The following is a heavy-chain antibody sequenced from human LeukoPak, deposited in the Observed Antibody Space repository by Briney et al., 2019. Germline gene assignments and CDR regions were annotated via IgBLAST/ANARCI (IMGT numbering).Heavy chain of an antibody. CDR3: ARKSFLKQRTPPRPDDAFDI. V-gene: IGHV1-18*04. D-gene: IGHD6-6*01. CDR1: GYTFTSYY. CDR2: ISTNKGNT. J-gene: IGHJ3*02. Sequence: ASVKVSCKASGYTFTSYYMHWVRQAPGQGLEWMGWISTNKGNTKSAQKNQGRVTMTTDTSTSTVHMELRSLRSDDTAVYYCARKSFLKQRTPPRPDDAFDIWGQGTMISVSS.